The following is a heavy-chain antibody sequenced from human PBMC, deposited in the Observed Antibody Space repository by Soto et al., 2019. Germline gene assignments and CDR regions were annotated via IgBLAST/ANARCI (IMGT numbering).Heavy chain of an antibody. CDR3: ARARTPHSAYESPDY. D-gene: IGHD5-12*01. J-gene: IGHJ4*02. V-gene: IGHV1-18*01. CDR2: ISPYSGNT. Sequence: QVHLVQSGAEVKQPGASVKVSCGASGYTFGFYGITWVRLAPGQGLEWMGWISPYSGNTNYGQKFKDRITLTTDTSTSTAYMELRSLRSDDTAVYYCARARTPHSAYESPDYWGRGTLVTVSS. CDR1: GYTFGFYG.